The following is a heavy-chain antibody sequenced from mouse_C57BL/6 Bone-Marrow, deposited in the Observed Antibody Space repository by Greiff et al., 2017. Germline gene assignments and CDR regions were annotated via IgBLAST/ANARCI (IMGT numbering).Heavy chain of an antibody. V-gene: IGHV1-81*01. CDR1: GYTFTSYG. Sequence: VQLQQSGAELARPGASVKLSCKASGYTFTSYGISWVKQRTGQGLEWIGEIYPRSGNTYYNEKFKGKATLTADKSSSTAYMELRSLTSEDSAVYFCATLYYGYDGYFYDWGTGTTVTVSS. CDR2: IYPRSGNT. CDR3: ATLYYGYDGYFYD. D-gene: IGHD2-2*01. J-gene: IGHJ1*03.